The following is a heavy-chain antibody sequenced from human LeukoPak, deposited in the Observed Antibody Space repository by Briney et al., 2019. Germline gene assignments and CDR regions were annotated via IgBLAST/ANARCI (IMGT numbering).Heavy chain of an antibody. V-gene: IGHV3-23*01. Sequence: GGSLRLSCAASGFTFSRHWMSWVRQTPGKGLEWVSAISGSGGSTYYADSVKGRFTISRDNSKNTLYLQMNSLRAEDTAVYYCAKSYDSRPNPDYWGQGTLVTVSS. CDR3: AKSYDSRPNPDY. CDR2: ISGSGGST. J-gene: IGHJ4*02. D-gene: IGHD3-22*01. CDR1: GFTFSRHW.